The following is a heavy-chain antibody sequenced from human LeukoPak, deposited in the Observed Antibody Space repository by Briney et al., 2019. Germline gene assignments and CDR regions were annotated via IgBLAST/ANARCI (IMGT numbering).Heavy chain of an antibody. V-gene: IGHV3-33*01. CDR2: IWYDGSNK. D-gene: IGHD5-18*01. CDR3: ARDRYSYGYRLLNY. J-gene: IGHJ4*02. Sequence: PGRSLRHSCAASGFTFSSYGMHWVRQAPGKGLEWVAVIWYDGSNKYYADSVKGRFTISRDNSKNTLYLQMNSLRAEDTAVYYCARDRYSYGYRLLNYWGQGTLVTVSS. CDR1: GFTFSSYG.